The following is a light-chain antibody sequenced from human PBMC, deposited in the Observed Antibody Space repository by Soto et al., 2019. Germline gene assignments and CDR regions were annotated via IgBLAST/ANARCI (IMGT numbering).Light chain of an antibody. V-gene: IGKV2-24*01. CDR3: MQVTQFPYT. J-gene: IGKJ2*01. CDR1: QGLVYSDGNTY. Sequence: DIVMTQIPLSSPVTLGQPASISCRSSQGLVYSDGNTYLSWLQQRPGQPPRLLIYMISNRFSGVPDRFSGSGAGTDFTLKISSVEAEDVGVYYCMQVTQFPYTFGQGTKLEIK. CDR2: MIS.